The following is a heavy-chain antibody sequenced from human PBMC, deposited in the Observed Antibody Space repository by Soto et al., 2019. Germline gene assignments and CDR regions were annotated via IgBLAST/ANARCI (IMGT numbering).Heavy chain of an antibody. CDR3: AKDHRWLQFDY. V-gene: IGHV3-30*18. CDR2: ISYDGSNQ. D-gene: IGHD5-12*01. CDR1: GFTFISYG. Sequence: GEYLRLACAASGFTFISYGMHWFRQAPGKGLEWVAVISYDGSNQYYADSVKGRFTISRDNSKNTLYLQMNSLRAEDTAVYYCAKDHRWLQFDYWGQGT. J-gene: IGHJ4*02.